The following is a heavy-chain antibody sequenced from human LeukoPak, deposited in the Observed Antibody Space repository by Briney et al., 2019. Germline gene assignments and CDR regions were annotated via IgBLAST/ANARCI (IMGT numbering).Heavy chain of an antibody. V-gene: IGHV4-31*03. CDR1: GGSISSGGYY. CDR2: IYYSGST. Sequence: SQTLSLTCTVSGGSISSGGYYWSWIRQHPGKGLEWIGYIYYSGSTYYNPSLKSRVTISVDTSKNQFSLKLSSVTAADTAVYYRARVSAYSSSPPRYWGQGTLVTVSS. D-gene: IGHD6-13*01. J-gene: IGHJ4*02. CDR3: ARVSAYSSSPPRY.